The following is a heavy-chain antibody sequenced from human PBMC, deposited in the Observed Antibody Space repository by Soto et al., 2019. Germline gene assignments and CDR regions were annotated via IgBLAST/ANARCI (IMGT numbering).Heavy chain of an antibody. D-gene: IGHD3-10*01. J-gene: IGHJ4*02. CDR2: INHSGST. CDR1: GGSFSGYY. Sequence: SETLSLTCAVYGGSFSGYYWSWIRQPPGKGLEWIGEINHSGSTNYNPSLKSRVTISVDTSKNQFSLKLISVTAADTAVYYCARGSSPLRFYYGSGSYYTYYFDYWGPGTLVTVSS. V-gene: IGHV4-34*01. CDR3: ARGSSPLRFYYGSGSYYTYYFDY.